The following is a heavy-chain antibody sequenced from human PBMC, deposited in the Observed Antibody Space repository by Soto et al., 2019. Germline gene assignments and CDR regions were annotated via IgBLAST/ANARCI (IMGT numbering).Heavy chain of an antibody. J-gene: IGHJ5*02. V-gene: IGHV5-51*01. CDR3: ARDLPPDDTSGPPWGLFDP. D-gene: IGHD3-22*01. CDR1: GYSFTSYW. CDR2: IYPGDSDT. Sequence: PGESLKISCKGSGYSFTSYWIGWVRQMPGKGLEWMGIIYPGDSDTRYSPSFQGQVTISADKSISTAYLQWSSLRAEDTAVYYCARDLPPDDTSGPPWGLFDPWGQGTLVTVSS.